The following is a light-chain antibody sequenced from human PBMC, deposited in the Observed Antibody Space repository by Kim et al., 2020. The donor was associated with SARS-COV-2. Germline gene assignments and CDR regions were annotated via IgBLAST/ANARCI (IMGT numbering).Light chain of an antibody. CDR2: GAS. Sequence: LFPGERATLPCPARPGLCRNYLAWYQQQPGRAPRLLIYGASIRATGIPDRFSGSGSVTDFTLTISRLEPGDFAVYQCQQYETTPFTFGGGTKLEIK. J-gene: IGKJ4*01. V-gene: IGKV3-20*01. CDR1: PGLCRNY. CDR3: QQYETTPFT.